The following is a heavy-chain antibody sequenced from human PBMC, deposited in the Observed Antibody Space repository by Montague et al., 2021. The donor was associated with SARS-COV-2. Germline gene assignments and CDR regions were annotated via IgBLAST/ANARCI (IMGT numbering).Heavy chain of an antibody. V-gene: IGHV3-74*01. Sequence: PLRLSCAASGFTFSSYWMHWVRQAPGKGLVWVSRISSDGSGTTYADSVKGRFTISRDNAKNTLYLRMNSLRAEDTAVYYCARDTDSGSYWDAFDIWGQGTMVTVSS. CDR1: GFTFSSYW. CDR2: ISSDGSGT. D-gene: IGHD1-26*01. J-gene: IGHJ3*02. CDR3: ARDTDSGSYWDAFDI.